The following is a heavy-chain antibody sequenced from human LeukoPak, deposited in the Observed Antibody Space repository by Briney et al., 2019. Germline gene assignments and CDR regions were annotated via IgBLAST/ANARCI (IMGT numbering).Heavy chain of an antibody. Sequence: SVTVSFTASGYTFTSYGISWVGPAPGQGLEWMGGIIPIFGSTNYAQKFQGRVTITADESTSTSYMELSSLRSEDTAVYYCARTFGSGMGPFDYWGQGTLVTVSS. D-gene: IGHD3-10*01. CDR3: ARTFGSGMGPFDY. V-gene: IGHV1-69*13. J-gene: IGHJ4*02. CDR2: IIPIFGST. CDR1: GYTFTSYG.